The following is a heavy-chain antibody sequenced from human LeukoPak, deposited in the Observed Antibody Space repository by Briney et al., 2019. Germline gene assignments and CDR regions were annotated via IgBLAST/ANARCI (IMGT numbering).Heavy chain of an antibody. CDR3: ASDPEWELLYFDY. CDR1: GFTFSSYG. J-gene: IGHJ4*02. D-gene: IGHD1-26*01. CDR2: IWYDGSNK. Sequence: GGSLRLSCAASGFTFSSYGMHWVRQAPGKGLEWVAVIWYDGSNKYYADSVKGRFTISRDNSKNTLYLQMNSLRAEDTAVYYCASDPEWELLYFDYWGQGTLVTVSS. V-gene: IGHV3-33*01.